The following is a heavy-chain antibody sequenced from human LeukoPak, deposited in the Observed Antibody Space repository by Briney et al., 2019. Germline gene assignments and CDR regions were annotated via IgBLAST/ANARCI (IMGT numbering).Heavy chain of an antibody. CDR1: GYTFTGYY. Sequence: ASVKVSCKASGYTFTGYYMHWVRQAPGQGLEWMGWINPNSGGTNYAQKFQGRVTMTRDTSTSTAYMELSRLRSDDTAVYYCARATHYYYYYMDVWGKGTTVTVSS. CDR3: ARATHYYYYYMDV. V-gene: IGHV1-2*02. J-gene: IGHJ6*03. CDR2: INPNSGGT.